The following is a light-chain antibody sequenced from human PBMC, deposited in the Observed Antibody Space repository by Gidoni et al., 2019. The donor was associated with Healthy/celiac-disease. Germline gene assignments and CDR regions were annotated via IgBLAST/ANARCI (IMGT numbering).Light chain of an antibody. Sequence: DIQVTQSPSTLSASVGDRVTITCRASQSISSWLAWYQQKPGKAPKLLIYDASSLESGVPSRFSGSGSGTEFTLTISSLQPDDFATYYCQQYNSYSTWTFGQXTKVEIK. CDR2: DAS. CDR3: QQYNSYSTWT. J-gene: IGKJ1*01. CDR1: QSISSW. V-gene: IGKV1-5*01.